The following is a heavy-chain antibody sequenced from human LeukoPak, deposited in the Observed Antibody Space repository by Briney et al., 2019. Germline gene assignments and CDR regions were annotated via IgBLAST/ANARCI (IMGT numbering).Heavy chain of an antibody. V-gene: IGHV4-31*11. J-gene: IGHJ4*02. Sequence: SETLSLTCAVSGGSISSGGYYWSWIRQHPGKGLEWIGYIYYSGSTYYNPSLKSRVTISVDTSKNQFSLKLSSVTAADTAVYYCARDGEQQLGSNWGQGTLVTVSS. CDR3: ARDGEQQLGSN. CDR2: IYYSGST. D-gene: IGHD6-13*01. CDR1: GGSISSGGYY.